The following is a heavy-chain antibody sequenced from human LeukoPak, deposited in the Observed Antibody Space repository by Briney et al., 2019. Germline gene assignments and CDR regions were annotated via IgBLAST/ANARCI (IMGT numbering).Heavy chain of an antibody. CDR2: MNSDGSSS. CDR1: GFIFSTHW. J-gene: IGHJ4*02. D-gene: IGHD4-17*01. V-gene: IGHV3-74*01. Sequence: GGSLRLSCAASGFIFSTHWMHWARQAPGKGLEWVSRMNSDGSSSSYADSVKGRFTISRDNAKNTLYLQMNSLRAEDTAVYFCARSPHDSGHSYLPVVDYWGQGALVTVSS. CDR3: ARSPHDSGHSYLPVVDY.